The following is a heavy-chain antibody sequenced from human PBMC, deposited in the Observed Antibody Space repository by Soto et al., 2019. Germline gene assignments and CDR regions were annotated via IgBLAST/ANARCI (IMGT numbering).Heavy chain of an antibody. J-gene: IGHJ5*02. CDR2: IRPDNGET. CDR1: GYAFSKYG. Sequence: QLQLVQSGAEVERPGASVRVSCKAYGYAFSKYGISWIRQAPGQGIEWMGWIRPDNGETNYAQKFQGRVTMTTDTSSNTAYMELRSLRSDDTAVYYCATSYDSGFDPWGQGTLVSVSS. D-gene: IGHD5-12*01. V-gene: IGHV1-18*04. CDR3: ATSYDSGFDP.